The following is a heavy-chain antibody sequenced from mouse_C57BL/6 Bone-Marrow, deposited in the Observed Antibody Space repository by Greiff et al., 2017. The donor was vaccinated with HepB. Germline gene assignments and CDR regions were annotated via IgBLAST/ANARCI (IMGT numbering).Heavy chain of an antibody. Sequence: VKLQESGAELVRPGTSVKVSCKASGYAFTNYLIEWVKQRPGQGLEWIGVINPGSGGTNYNEKFKGKATLTADKSSSTAYMQLSSLTSEDSAVYFCARGPGSTHWYFDVWGTGTTVTVSS. D-gene: IGHD1-1*01. CDR1: GYAFTNYL. CDR2: INPGSGGT. J-gene: IGHJ1*03. CDR3: ARGPGSTHWYFDV. V-gene: IGHV1-54*01.